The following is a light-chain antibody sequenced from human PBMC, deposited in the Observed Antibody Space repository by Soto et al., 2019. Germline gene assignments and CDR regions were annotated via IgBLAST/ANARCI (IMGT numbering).Light chain of an antibody. CDR3: QHYNTFWT. CDR2: RAS. V-gene: IGKV1-5*03. J-gene: IGKJ1*01. Sequence: DIQMTQSPSTLSASVGDRVTITCRASQSISDWLAWYQQKPGKAPQLLIYRASSLYNGVPSRFSGSGSGTEFTLTISSLQPDDFATYYCQHYNTFWTFGHGTKVEIK. CDR1: QSISDW.